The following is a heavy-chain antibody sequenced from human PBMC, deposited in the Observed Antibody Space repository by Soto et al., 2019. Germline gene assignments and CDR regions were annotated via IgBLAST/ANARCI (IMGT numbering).Heavy chain of an antibody. CDR1: GFSLSTVDLG. D-gene: IGHD3-16*01. V-gene: IGHV2-5*02. Sequence: QITLKESGPTLVKPTQTLTLTCTFSGFSLSTVDLGVGWIRQPPGKALECLALIYWDDDKRYTPSLRSRLTINKDTSKHQVVLTMTNMAPVDTATYYCAHLNRGIAYDIWGQGTMVTVSS. J-gene: IGHJ3*02. CDR3: AHLNRGIAYDI. CDR2: IYWDDDK.